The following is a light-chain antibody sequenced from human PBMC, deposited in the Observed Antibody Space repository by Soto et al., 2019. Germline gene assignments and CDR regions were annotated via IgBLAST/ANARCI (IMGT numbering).Light chain of an antibody. J-gene: IGKJ3*01. CDR1: QSVSTW. Sequence: DIQMTQSPSTLSASVGDRVTITCRASQSVSTWLAWYQQRPGKAPKLLIYDASSLESGVPSRFSGSGSGAEFTLTISSLQPEDFATYYCQHYHTYSPTFGPGTEVDIK. CDR2: DAS. CDR3: QHYHTYSPT. V-gene: IGKV1-5*01.